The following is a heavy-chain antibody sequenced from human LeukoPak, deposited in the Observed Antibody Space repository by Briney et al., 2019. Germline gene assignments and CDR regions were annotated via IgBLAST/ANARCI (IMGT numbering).Heavy chain of an antibody. V-gene: IGHV3-11*05. J-gene: IGHJ3*02. CDR3: ARDWDESSGYFYPDAFDI. CDR1: GFTFSDYY. D-gene: IGHD3-22*01. Sequence: GGSLRLSCAASGFTFSDYYMSWIRQAPGKGLEWVSYISSSSSYTNYADSVKGRFTISRDNAKNSLYLQMNSLRAEDTAVYYCARDWDESSGYFYPDAFDIWGQGTVATVSS. CDR2: ISSSSSYT.